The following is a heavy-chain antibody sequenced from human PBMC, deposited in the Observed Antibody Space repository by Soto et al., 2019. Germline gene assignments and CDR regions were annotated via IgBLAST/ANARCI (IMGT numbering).Heavy chain of an antibody. D-gene: IGHD3-3*01. Sequence: SVKVSCKASGGTFSSYAISWVRQAPGQGLEWMGGIIPIFGTANYAQKFQGRVTITADESTSTAYMELSSLRSEDTAVYYCARSLVGVAPTHFDYWGQGTLVTVSS. CDR3: ARSLVGVAPTHFDY. V-gene: IGHV1-69*13. CDR1: GGTFSSYA. CDR2: IIPIFGTA. J-gene: IGHJ4*02.